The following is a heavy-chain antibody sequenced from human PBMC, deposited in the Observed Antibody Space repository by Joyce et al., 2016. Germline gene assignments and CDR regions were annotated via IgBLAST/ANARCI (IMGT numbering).Heavy chain of an antibody. CDR3: ARVGYKNYYYYAMDV. D-gene: IGHD3-10*01. J-gene: IGHJ6*02. Sequence: QVQLQQWGAGLLKSSETLSLTCLVYGGSFSGYYWSWIRQPPGKGLEWSGEINRGVCTNYNPSLKSRVSISIDTSNHQLSLKLSSVTAADTAVYYCARVGYKNYYYYAMDVWGQGTTVTVSS. V-gene: IGHV4-34*01. CDR2: INRGVCT. CDR1: GGSFSGYY.